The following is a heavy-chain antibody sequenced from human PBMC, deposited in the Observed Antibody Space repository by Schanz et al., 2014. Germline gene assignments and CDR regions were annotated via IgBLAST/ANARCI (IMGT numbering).Heavy chain of an antibody. V-gene: IGHV3-33*01. CDR2: IWNNGVTK. CDR1: GFSLNTYG. J-gene: IGHJ5*02. Sequence: QAQLMESGGGVVQPGTSLILSCSVSGFSLNTYGIHWFRQPAGKGLEWVAVIWNNGVTKYYADSVRGRFTISRDRFQNTLYLRMSSLRAGDTAVYYCARDLEGYDGGGGGFDPWGQGTLVTVSS. D-gene: IGHD2-21*01. CDR3: ARDLEGYDGGGGGFDP.